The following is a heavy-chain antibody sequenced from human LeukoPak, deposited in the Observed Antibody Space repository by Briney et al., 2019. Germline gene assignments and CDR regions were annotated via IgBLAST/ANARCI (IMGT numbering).Heavy chain of an antibody. CDR3: ARLAVGSAPFVDY. Sequence: SETLSLTCAVSGYSINSGYYWGWIRQPPGKGLEWIGNIYHSGSTYYNPSLKGRVTISLDTSKNQFSLKLSSVTAADTAVYYCARLAVGSAPFVDYWGQGTLVTVSS. V-gene: IGHV4-38-2*01. J-gene: IGHJ4*02. D-gene: IGHD2-15*01. CDR1: GYSINSGYY. CDR2: IYHSGST.